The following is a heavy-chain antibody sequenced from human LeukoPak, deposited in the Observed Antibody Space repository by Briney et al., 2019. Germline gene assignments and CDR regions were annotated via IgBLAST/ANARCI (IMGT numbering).Heavy chain of an antibody. V-gene: IGHV1-2*02. Sequence: ASVKVSCKASGYTFTGYYMHWVRQAPGQGLEWMGWINPNSGGTNYAQKFQGRVTMTRDTSISTAYMELSRLRSDDTAVYYCARERRYSYGSESHYYYGMDVWGQGTTVTVSS. CDR2: INPNSGGT. D-gene: IGHD5-18*01. CDR3: ARERRYSYGSESHYYYGMDV. CDR1: GYTFTGYY. J-gene: IGHJ6*02.